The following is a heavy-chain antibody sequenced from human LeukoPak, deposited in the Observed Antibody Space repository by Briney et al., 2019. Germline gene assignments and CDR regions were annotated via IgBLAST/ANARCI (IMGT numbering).Heavy chain of an antibody. V-gene: IGHV3-30*18. Sequence: GRSLRLSCAASGFTFSSYGMHWVRQAPGKGLEWVAVISYDGSNKYYADSVKGRFTISRDNSKNTLYLQMNSLRAEDTAVYYCAKMTLGYWGQGTLVTVSS. J-gene: IGHJ4*02. CDR1: GFTFSSYG. CDR3: AKMTLGY. CDR2: ISYDGSNK.